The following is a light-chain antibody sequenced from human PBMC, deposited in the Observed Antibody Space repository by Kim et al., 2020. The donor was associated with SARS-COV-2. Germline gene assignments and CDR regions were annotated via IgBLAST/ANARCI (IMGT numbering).Light chain of an antibody. V-gene: IGKV1-5*03. CDR3: QQYKSYPYT. Sequence: SASIGDRVTITGRASQTMSSWLAWYQQRPGRAPSLLIYQASNLESGVPSRFSGSGSGTEFTLTISSLQPDDFATYYCQQYKSYPYTFRQGTKLEI. CDR2: QAS. J-gene: IGKJ2*01. CDR1: QTMSSW.